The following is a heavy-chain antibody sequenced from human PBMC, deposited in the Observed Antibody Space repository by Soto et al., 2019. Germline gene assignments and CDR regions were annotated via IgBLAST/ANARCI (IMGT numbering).Heavy chain of an antibody. J-gene: IGHJ6*02. CDR3: AKRYRSSWTNYYYYGLDV. Sequence: GGSLRLSCAASGFTFSSYGMHWVRQAPGKGLEWVAIISYDGSNEYYADSVKGRFTISRDNSKNTLYLQMNSLRPEDTAVYYCAKRYRSSWTNYYYYGLDVWGQGTTVTVSS. CDR2: ISYDGSNE. D-gene: IGHD6-13*01. CDR1: GFTFSSYG. V-gene: IGHV3-30*18.